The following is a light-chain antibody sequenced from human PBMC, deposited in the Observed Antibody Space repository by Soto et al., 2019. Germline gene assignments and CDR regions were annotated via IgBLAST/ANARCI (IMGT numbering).Light chain of an antibody. Sequence: DIQMTQSPSSLSASVGDRVTITCRASQSISTLLNWYQQKPGKAPKFLIYDASTLQSGVPSRFSGSGSGTDFTLTISSLQPEDFATYYCQQTYNSLYTFGQGTKVDIK. V-gene: IGKV1-39*01. CDR1: QSISTL. CDR3: QQTYNSLYT. CDR2: DAS. J-gene: IGKJ2*01.